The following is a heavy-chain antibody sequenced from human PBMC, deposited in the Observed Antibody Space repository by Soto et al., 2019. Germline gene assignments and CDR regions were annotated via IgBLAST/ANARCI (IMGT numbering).Heavy chain of an antibody. D-gene: IGHD4-17*01. CDR1: GGSVTNSSYY. V-gene: IGHV4-39*01. CDR3: VSQRTTVPTHAYFDY. CDR2: VYYRGRS. Sequence: PSETLSLTCTVSGGSVTNSSYYWGWIRQSPGKGQEWIGSVYYRGRSYSKSSVKSRVTISVDTSKNRFSLSLNSVTASDTAVYFCVSQRTTVPTHAYFDYWGPGALVTVSS. J-gene: IGHJ4*02.